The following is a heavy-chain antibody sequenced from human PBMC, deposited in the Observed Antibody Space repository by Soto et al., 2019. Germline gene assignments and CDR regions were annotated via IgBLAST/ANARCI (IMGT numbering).Heavy chain of an antibody. CDR2: ISYSGNT. CDR1: SGSISRNDYY. Sequence: SETLSLTCNVSSGSISRNDYYWSWIRQPPWKGLEWIGYISYSGNTYYNPSLQSRVAISLDMSKNQCSLKLISVTAADTAVYYCARASTLTTAAKFDSWSQGAPVTV. D-gene: IGHD4-17*01. J-gene: IGHJ4*02. CDR3: ARASTLTTAAKFDS. V-gene: IGHV4-30-4*01.